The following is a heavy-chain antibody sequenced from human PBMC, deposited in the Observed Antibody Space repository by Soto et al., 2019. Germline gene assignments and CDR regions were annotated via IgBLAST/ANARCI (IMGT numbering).Heavy chain of an antibody. J-gene: IGHJ6*02. CDR3: AHKKAPPLDWSGYDYYYYGMDV. Sequence: QITLKESGPTLVKPTQTLTLTCTFSGFSLSTSGVGVGWIRQPPGKALEWLALIYWNDDKRYSPSLKSRLTITKDTSKNQVVLTMTNMDPVDTATYYCAHKKAPPLDWSGYDYYYYGMDVWGQGTTVTVSS. CDR1: GFSLSTSGVG. CDR2: IYWNDDK. V-gene: IGHV2-5*01. D-gene: IGHD3-3*01.